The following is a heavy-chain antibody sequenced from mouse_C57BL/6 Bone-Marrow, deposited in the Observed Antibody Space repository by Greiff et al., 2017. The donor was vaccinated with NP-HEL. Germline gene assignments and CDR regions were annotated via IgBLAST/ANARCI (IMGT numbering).Heavy chain of an antibody. V-gene: IGHV1-81*01. CDR2: IYPRSGNT. D-gene: IGHD2-2*01. CDR3: ARVSTMVTPYYFDY. J-gene: IGHJ2*01. Sequence: QVQLQQSGAELARPGASVKLSCKASGYTFTSYGISWVKQRTGQGLEWIGEIYPRSGNTYYNEKLKGKATLTADKSSSTAYMELRSLTSEYSAVYFCARVSTMVTPYYFDYWGQGTTLTVSS. CDR1: GYTFTSYG.